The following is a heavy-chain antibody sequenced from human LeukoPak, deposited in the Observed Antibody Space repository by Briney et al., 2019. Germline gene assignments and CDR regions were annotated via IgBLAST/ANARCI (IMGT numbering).Heavy chain of an antibody. J-gene: IGHJ4*02. V-gene: IGHV3-33*01. CDR1: GFTFSTYG. D-gene: IGHD6-13*01. CDR2: IRYDGSNK. CDR3: ARDRIAAAVRRPIIGSPYY. Sequence: GGSLRLSCAASGFTFSTYGMHWVRQTPGKGLEWVAVIRYDGSNKYYADSVKGRFTISRDNSKNTLYLQMNGLRAEDTAVYYCARDRIAAAVRRPIIGSPYYWGQGTLVTVSS.